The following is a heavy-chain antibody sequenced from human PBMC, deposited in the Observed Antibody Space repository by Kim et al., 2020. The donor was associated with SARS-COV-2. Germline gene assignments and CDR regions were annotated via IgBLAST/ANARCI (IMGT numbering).Heavy chain of an antibody. CDR3: VKDSEAYDASGSLLPDY. CDR2: ISWDGGSI. CDR1: GFIFEDYT. Sequence: GGSLRLSCAASGFIFEDYTMHWIRQTPGKGLEWVSLISWDGGSIYYADSVKGRFTISRDNRESSLYLQMNSLRTDDTALYYCVKDSEAYDASGSLLPDYWGQGTLVTVSS. D-gene: IGHD3-22*01. V-gene: IGHV3-43*01. J-gene: IGHJ4*02.